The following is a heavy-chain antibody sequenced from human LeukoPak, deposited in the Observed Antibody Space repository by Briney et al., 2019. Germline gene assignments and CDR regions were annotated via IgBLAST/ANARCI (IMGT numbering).Heavy chain of an antibody. CDR3: ARGRDSSGYYYLRYYYYYYMDV. D-gene: IGHD3-22*01. Sequence: ASVKVSCKASGYTFTSFGISWGRQAPGQGVEWVGWISPYKGNTNYAQKLQGRVTMTTDTSTSTAYMGLRSLRSDDTAVYYCARGRDSSGYYYLRYYYYYYMDVWGKGTTVTVSS. CDR1: GYTFTSFG. J-gene: IGHJ6*03. V-gene: IGHV1-18*01. CDR2: ISPYKGNT.